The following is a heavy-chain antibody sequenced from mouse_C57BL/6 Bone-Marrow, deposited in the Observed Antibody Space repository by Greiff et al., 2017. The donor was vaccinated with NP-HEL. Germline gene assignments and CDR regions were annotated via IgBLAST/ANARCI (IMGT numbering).Heavy chain of an antibody. J-gene: IGHJ3*01. CDR1: GYTFTSYW. CDR3: ARGDYDGGAWFAY. D-gene: IGHD2-4*01. Sequence: QVQLKQPGAELVKPGASVKLSCKASGYTFTSYWMHWVKQRPGRGLEWIGRIDPNSGGTKYNEKIKSKATLTVDKPSSTAYMQLSSLTSEDSAVYYCARGDYDGGAWFAYWGQGTLVTVSA. V-gene: IGHV1-72*01. CDR2: IDPNSGGT.